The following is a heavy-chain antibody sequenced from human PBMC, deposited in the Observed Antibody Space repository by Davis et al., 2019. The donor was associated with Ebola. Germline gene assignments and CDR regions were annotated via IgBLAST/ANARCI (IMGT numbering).Heavy chain of an antibody. CDR1: GNSFSSHW. D-gene: IGHD4-17*01. CDR3: ARRSPYGAYEGGWYFDL. J-gene: IGHJ2*01. CDR2: IYTGDSDT. V-gene: IGHV5-51*01. Sequence: KVSCKDSGNSFSSHWIGWVRQMPGKGLEWMGIIYTGDSDTRYSPSFRGQVTISADKSSKTAFLQWSSLKASDTAMYYCARRSPYGAYEGGWYFDLWGRGTLVTVSS.